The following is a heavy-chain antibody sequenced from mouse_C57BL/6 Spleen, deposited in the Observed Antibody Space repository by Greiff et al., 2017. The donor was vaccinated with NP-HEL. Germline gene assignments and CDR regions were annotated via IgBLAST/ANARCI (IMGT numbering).Heavy chain of an antibody. V-gene: IGHV5-17*01. Sequence: EVQVVESGGGLVKPGGSLKLSCAASGFTFSDYGMHWVRQAPEKGLEWVAYISSGSSTTYYADTFKGRSTISRDNAKNTLFLQRTRLRAEDTAMYYCASPPFYSNYFGCWGKGATLTVAS. CDR1: GFTFSDYG. D-gene: IGHD2-5*01. CDR3: ASPPFYSNYFGC. J-gene: IGHJ2*01. CDR2: ISSGSSTT.